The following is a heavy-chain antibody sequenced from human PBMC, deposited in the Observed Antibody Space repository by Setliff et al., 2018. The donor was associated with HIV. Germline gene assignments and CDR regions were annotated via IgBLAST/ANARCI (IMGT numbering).Heavy chain of an antibody. J-gene: IGHJ3*02. Sequence: PGGSLRLSCAASGFTFSNAWMSWVRQAPGKGLEWVSNTKFDGSESYYVDSVKGRFTISRDNAKNSLYLQMNSLRAEDTAVYYCARDATYYNFWSGYEEAFDIWGQGTMVTVSS. V-gene: IGHV3-7*01. CDR2: TKFDGSES. CDR1: GFTFSNAW. D-gene: IGHD3-3*01. CDR3: ARDATYYNFWSGYEEAFDI.